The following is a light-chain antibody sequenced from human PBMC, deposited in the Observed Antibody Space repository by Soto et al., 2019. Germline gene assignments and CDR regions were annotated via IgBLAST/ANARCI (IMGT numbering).Light chain of an antibody. CDR1: SSDVGDYNY. V-gene: IGLV2-14*01. J-gene: IGLJ1*01. CDR3: GSYTSSTTRV. Sequence: QSALTQPASVSGSPGQSITISCTGTSSDVGDYNYVSWYQQHPGKAPKLMIYDVSNRPSGVSNRFSGSKSGSTASLTSSGLQAEDEADYYCGSYTSSTTRVFGTGTKLTVL. CDR2: DVS.